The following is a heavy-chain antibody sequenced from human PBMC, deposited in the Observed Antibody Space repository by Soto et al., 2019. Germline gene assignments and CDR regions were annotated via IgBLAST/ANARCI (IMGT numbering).Heavy chain of an antibody. J-gene: IGHJ4*02. CDR1: GYTFTSYS. D-gene: IGHD3-9*01. CDR2: INAGNGNT. Sequence: QVQLVQSGAEVKKPGASVKVSCKASGYTFTSYSMHWVRQAPGQRLEWMGWINAGNGNTKYSQKFQGRVTITMDTSARTAYMKLSSLRSEDTAVYYWARDGETGYSDYWGQGTLVTVSS. V-gene: IGHV1-3*01. CDR3: ARDGETGYSDY.